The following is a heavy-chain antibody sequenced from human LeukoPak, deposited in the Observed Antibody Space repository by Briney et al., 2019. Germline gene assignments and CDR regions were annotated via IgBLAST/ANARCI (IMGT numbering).Heavy chain of an antibody. Sequence: GGSLRLSCAASGFTFDDYAMHWVRQAPGKGLEWVSGISWNSGSIGYADSVKGRFTISRDNAKDSLYLQMNSLRAEDTALYYCAKESTRGNWFDPWGQGPLVTVSS. CDR1: GFTFDDYA. J-gene: IGHJ5*02. V-gene: IGHV3-9*01. CDR2: ISWNSGSI. CDR3: AKESTRGNWFDP. D-gene: IGHD3-10*01.